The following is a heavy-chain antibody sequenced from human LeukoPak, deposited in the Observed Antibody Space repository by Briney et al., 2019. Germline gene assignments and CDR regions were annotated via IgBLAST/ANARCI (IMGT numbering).Heavy chain of an antibody. J-gene: IGHJ4*02. CDR2: INPSGGST. V-gene: IGHV1-46*01. Sequence: ASVKVSCKASGYTFTSYYMHWVRQAPGQGLEWMGIINPSGGSTSYAQKFQGRVTMTRDTSTSTVYMELSSLRSEHTAVYYCARDLAYYYGSGSFDYWGQGTLVTVSS. D-gene: IGHD3-10*01. CDR3: ARDLAYYYGSGSFDY. CDR1: GYTFTSYY.